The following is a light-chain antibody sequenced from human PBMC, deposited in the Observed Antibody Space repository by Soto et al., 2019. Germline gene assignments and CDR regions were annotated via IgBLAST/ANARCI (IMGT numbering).Light chain of an antibody. CDR2: EVT. CDR3: SSFAGSNIF. CDR1: SSDVGGYNY. V-gene: IGLV2-8*01. Sequence: QSALTQPPSASGSPGQSVTISCTGTSSDVGGYNYVSWYQQHPGKAPKLMIYEVTKRPSGVPDRFSGSKSGNTASLTVSGLQAEDEADYYCSSFAGSNIFFGGGTKLTVL. J-gene: IGLJ2*01.